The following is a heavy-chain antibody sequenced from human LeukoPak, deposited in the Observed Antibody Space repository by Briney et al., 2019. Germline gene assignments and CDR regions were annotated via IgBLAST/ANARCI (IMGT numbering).Heavy chain of an antibody. CDR3: ARDAYTGIAAAGSGYYYMDV. CDR1: GGSSSGYY. Sequence: PSETLSLTCAVYGGSSSGYYWSWIRQPPGKGLEWIGEINHSGSTNYNPSLKSRVTISVDTSKNQFSLKLSSVTAADTAVYYCARDAYTGIAAAGSGYYYMDVWGKGTTVTVSS. D-gene: IGHD6-13*01. CDR2: INHSGST. J-gene: IGHJ6*03. V-gene: IGHV4-34*01.